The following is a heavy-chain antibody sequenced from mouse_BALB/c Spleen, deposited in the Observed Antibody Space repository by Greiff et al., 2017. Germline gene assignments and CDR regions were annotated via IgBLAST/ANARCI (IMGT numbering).Heavy chain of an antibody. Sequence: EVKLVESGGGLVKPGGSLKLSCAASGFTFSSYAMSWVRQTPEKRLEWVASISSGGSTYYPDSVKGRFTISRDNARNILYLQMSSLRSEDTAMYYCARGNYGSKDYAMDYWGQGTSVTVSS. D-gene: IGHD1-1*01. CDR1: GFTFSSYA. CDR3: ARGNYGSKDYAMDY. J-gene: IGHJ4*01. CDR2: ISSGGST. V-gene: IGHV5-6-5*01.